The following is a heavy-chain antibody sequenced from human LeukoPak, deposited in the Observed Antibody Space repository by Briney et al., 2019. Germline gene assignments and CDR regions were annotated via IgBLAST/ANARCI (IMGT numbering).Heavy chain of an antibody. Sequence: SETLSLTCTVSGGSISNHYCNWIRQSPGKELEWIGYVHYSRGTNYNPSLKSRVTISLDTSKNQFFLQLSSVTAADTAVYHCASGQGWLTDHWGRGTLVAVSS. J-gene: IGHJ5*02. CDR1: GGSISNHY. CDR3: ASGQGWLTDH. CDR2: VHYSRGT. V-gene: IGHV4-59*11. D-gene: IGHD5-12*01.